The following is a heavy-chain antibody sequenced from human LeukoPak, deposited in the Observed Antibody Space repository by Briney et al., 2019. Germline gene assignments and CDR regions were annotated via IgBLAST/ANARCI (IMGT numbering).Heavy chain of an antibody. CDR1: GYTFTGYY. CDR2: SNPNRGGT. V-gene: IGHV1-2*02. Sequence: ASVKVSCKASGYTFTGYYMHWVRQATGQGLRGMGGSNPNRGGTNYAQKIQGRVTMARDASISTAYMELSRLGSDDTAVYYCARGGYYYYMDVLGKGTTVTISS. CDR3: ARGGYYYYMDV. J-gene: IGHJ6*03.